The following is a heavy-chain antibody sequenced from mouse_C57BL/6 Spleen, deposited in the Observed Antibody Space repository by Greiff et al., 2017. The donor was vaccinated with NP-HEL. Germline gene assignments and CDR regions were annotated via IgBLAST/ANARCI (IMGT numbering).Heavy chain of an antibody. D-gene: IGHD2-5*01. J-gene: IGHJ2*01. CDR2: IDPSDSYT. Sequence: QVQLQQPGAELVRPGTSVKLSCKASGYTFTSYWMHWVKQRPGQGLEWIGVIDPSDSYTNYNQKFKGKATLTVDTSSSIAYMQLSSLTSEDSAVYYCASPAYYSNGDYFDYWGQGTTLTVSS. CDR1: GYTFTSYW. V-gene: IGHV1-59*01. CDR3: ASPAYYSNGDYFDY.